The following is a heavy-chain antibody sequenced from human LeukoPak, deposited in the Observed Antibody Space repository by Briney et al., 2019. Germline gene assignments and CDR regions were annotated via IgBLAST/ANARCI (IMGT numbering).Heavy chain of an antibody. D-gene: IGHD6-19*01. Sequence: PGGSLRLSCAASGFTFSNAWMSWVRQAPGKGLEWVGRIKSKTDGGTTDYAAPVKGRFTISRDNAKNTLYLQMNSLRVEDTAVYYCARDVAVYSSGWYCSNWGQGTLVTVSS. CDR3: ARDVAVYSSGWYCSN. CDR1: GFTFSNAW. J-gene: IGHJ4*02. CDR2: IKSKTDGGTT. V-gene: IGHV3-15*05.